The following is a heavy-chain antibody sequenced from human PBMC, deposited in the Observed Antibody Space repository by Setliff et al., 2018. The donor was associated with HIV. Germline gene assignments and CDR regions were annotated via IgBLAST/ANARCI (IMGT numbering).Heavy chain of an antibody. CDR2: IYTGGTT. J-gene: IGHJ4*02. D-gene: IGHD2-21*02. Sequence: SETLSLTCTVSGASISSYYWSWIRQAAGQGLEWIGLIYTGGTTYYNPSLKSRVTMSLDPSKNQFSLKVTSVTAADTAVYYCARQGNIVVVTSFDYWGQGTLVTVSS. CDR1: GASISSYY. V-gene: IGHV4-4*07. CDR3: ARQGNIVVVTSFDY.